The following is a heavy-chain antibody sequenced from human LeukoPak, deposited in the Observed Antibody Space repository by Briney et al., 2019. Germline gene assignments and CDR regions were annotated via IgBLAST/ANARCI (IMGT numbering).Heavy chain of an antibody. CDR2: IYYSGST. D-gene: IGHD4-17*01. CDR1: GGSISSYY. CDR3: ARGGKYYGDYWYFDL. J-gene: IGHJ2*01. V-gene: IGHV4-59*01. Sequence: SETLSLTCTVSGGSISSYYWSWIRQPPGKGLEWIGYIYYSGSTNYNPSLKSRVTISVDTSKNQFSLKLSSVTAADTAVYYCARGGKYYGDYWYFDLWARGTLVTVSS.